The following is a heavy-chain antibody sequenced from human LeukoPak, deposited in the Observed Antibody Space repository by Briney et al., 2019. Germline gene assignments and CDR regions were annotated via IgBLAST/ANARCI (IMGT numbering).Heavy chain of an antibody. CDR3: AREVWDFEAFDI. Sequence: PSETLSLTCTVSGGSLSSYYWSWIRQPAGRGLEWIGRIYSSGSTNYNPSLKSRVTVSLDTSKNQFCLKLSSVTAADTAVYYCAREVWDFEAFDIWGQGTMVTVSS. CDR1: GGSLSSYY. CDR2: IYSSGST. D-gene: IGHD1-26*01. V-gene: IGHV4-4*07. J-gene: IGHJ3*02.